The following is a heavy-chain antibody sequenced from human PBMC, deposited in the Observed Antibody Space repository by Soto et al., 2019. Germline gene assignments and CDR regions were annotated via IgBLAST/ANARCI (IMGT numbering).Heavy chain of an antibody. CDR2: ISAYNGNT. CDR3: ARDPLTRYCSGPSCYLGYAFDI. J-gene: IGHJ3*02. CDR1: GYTFTSFG. Sequence: GASVKVSCKASGYTFTSFGISWVRQAPRQGLEWMGWISAYNGNTKYAQKFQGRVTITTDTSTSTAFMELRSLRSDDAAVYYCARDPLTRYCSGPSCYLGYAFDIWGQGTMVTVPS. V-gene: IGHV1-18*01. D-gene: IGHD2-2*01.